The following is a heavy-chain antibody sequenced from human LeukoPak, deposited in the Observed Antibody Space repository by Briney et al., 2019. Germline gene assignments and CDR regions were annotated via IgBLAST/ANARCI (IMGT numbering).Heavy chain of an antibody. CDR1: GDSISSYY. CDR3: ARQSSGSYYGWYFDL. CDR2: IYTSGST. D-gene: IGHD1-26*01. V-gene: IGHV4-4*07. Sequence: SETLSLTCTVSGDSISSYYWSWIRQPAGKGLEWIGRIYTSGSTDYNPSLKSRVTMSVDTSKNQFSLKLSSVTAADTAVYYCARQSSGSYYGWYFDLWGRGTLVTVSS. J-gene: IGHJ2*01.